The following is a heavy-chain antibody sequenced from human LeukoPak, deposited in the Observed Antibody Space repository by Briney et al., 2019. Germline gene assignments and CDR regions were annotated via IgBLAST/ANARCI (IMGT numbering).Heavy chain of an antibody. D-gene: IGHD6-13*01. CDR2: ISYDGSNK. CDR1: GFTFSSYG. CDR3: AKVGYSSSWSPFDY. V-gene: IGHV3-30*18. J-gene: IGHJ4*02. Sequence: GRSLRLSCAASGFTFSSYGMHWVRQAPGKGLEWVAVISYDGSNKYYADSVKGRFTIYRDNSKNTLYLQMNSLRAEDTAVYYCAKVGYSSSWSPFDYWGQGTLVTVSS.